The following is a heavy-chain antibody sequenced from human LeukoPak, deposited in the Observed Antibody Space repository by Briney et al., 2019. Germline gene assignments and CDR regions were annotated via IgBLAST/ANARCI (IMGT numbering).Heavy chain of an antibody. D-gene: IGHD1-1*01. J-gene: IGHJ3*02. CDR3: ARHRAPGTRHAFDI. CDR1: GGSINSSY. CDR2: IYYSGNT. V-gene: IGHV4-59*08. Sequence: PSETLSLTCTVSGGSINSSYWSWIRQPPGKGLEWIGYIYYSGNTNYTPSLKSRVAISVDTSKNQLSLKLSSVTAADTAVYYCARHRAPGTRHAFDIWGQGTMVTVSS.